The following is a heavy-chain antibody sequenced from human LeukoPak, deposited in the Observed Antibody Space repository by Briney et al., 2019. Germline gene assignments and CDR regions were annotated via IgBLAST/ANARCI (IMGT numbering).Heavy chain of an antibody. V-gene: IGHV3-20*01. J-gene: IGHJ4*02. Sequence: PGGSLRLSCAASGFTFDDYGMSWVRQAPGKGLEWVSGINWNGGSTGYADSVKGRFTISRDNAKNSLYLQMNSLRAEDTALYHCARAKGGNWREYYFDYWGQGTLVTVSS. CDR2: INWNGGST. CDR3: ARAKGGNWREYYFDY. CDR1: GFTFDDYG. D-gene: IGHD1-20*01.